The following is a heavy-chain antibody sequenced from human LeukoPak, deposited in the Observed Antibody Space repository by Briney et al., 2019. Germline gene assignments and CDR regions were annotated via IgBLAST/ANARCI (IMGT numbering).Heavy chain of an antibody. D-gene: IGHD3-10*01. CDR2: ISYDGSEK. CDR3: AKDRGGTMVRGVYYYGMDD. CDR1: GFAFRTYG. Sequence: GGSLRLSCAASGFAFRTYGMHWVRQAPGKGLEWVAVISYDGSEKHNADSVKGRFTISRDNSKNMLYLEMNSLRTEDTAVYYCAKDRGGTMVRGVYYYGMDDWGQGTTVTVSS. J-gene: IGHJ6*02. V-gene: IGHV3-30*18.